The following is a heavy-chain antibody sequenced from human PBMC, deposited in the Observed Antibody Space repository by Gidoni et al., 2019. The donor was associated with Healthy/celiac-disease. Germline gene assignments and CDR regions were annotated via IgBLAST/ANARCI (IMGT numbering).Heavy chain of an antibody. CDR3: AKDHYYYYYYMDV. V-gene: IGHV3-9*01. J-gene: IGHJ6*03. CDR2: ISWNSGSI. CDR1: GFTFDDYA. Sequence: EVQLVESGGGLVQPGRSLRLSCAASGFTFDDYAMHWVRQAPGKGLEWVSGISWNSGSIGYADSVKGRFTISRDNAKNSLYLQMNSLRAEDTALYYCAKDHYYYYYYMDVWGKGTTVTVSS.